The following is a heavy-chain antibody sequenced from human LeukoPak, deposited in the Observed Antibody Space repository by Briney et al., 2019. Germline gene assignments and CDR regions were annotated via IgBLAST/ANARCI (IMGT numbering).Heavy chain of an antibody. J-gene: IGHJ6*02. CDR3: VWDWTYYFDMAV. CDR2: MKSRGSGGTT. V-gene: IGHV3-15*01. Sequence: GGSLRLSCEGSGFTFSDALMNWVRQAPGKGLEWVGRMKSRGSGGTTDYAAPVKGRFTISRDDSKNTLFLQMSSLQAEETAVYYCVWDWTYYFDMAVWGQGTTVTVSS. CDR1: GFTFSDAL. D-gene: IGHD3/OR15-3a*01.